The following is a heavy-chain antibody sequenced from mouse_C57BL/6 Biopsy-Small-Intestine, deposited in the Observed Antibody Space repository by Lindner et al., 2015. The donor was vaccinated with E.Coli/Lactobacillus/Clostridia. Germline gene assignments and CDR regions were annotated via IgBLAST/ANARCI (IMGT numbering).Heavy chain of an antibody. CDR2: INPNNGGT. V-gene: IGHV1-26*01. J-gene: IGHJ2*01. CDR3: ARAPFDY. Sequence: VQLQESGPELVKPGASVKISCKASGYTFTDYYMNWVKQSHGKSLEWIGDINPNNGGTNYNQKFKSKATLTVDKSSSTAYMELRSLTSEDSAVYYCARAPFDYWGQGTTLTVSS. CDR1: GYTFTDYY.